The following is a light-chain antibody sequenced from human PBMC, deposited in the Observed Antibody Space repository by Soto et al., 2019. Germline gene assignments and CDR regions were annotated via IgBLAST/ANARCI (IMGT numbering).Light chain of an antibody. J-gene: IGKJ3*01. CDR3: QQDGNLLFT. CDR1: QDISNY. CDR2: DAS. Sequence: DIQMTQSPSSLSASVGDRVTITCQASQDISNYLNCYQQKPGKAPKLLIYDASNLETGDQSRFSGSGVGTDFTFTISSLQPEDISTYYCQQDGNLLFTFGPGTKVDIK. V-gene: IGKV1-33*01.